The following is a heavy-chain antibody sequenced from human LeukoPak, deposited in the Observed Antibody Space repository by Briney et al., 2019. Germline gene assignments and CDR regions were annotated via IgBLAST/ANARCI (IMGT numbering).Heavy chain of an antibody. J-gene: IGHJ4*02. CDR2: INPNRGGT. CDR1: GYTFNGYY. CDR3: AREGIAVAVDY. V-gene: IGHV1-2*02. Sequence: GASVKVSCKASGYTFNGYYMHWVRQAPGQGLEWMGWINPNRGGTNYAQKFQGRVTMTRDTSISAAYMELSRLRSDDTAVYYCAREGIAVAVDYWGQGTLVTVSS. D-gene: IGHD6-19*01.